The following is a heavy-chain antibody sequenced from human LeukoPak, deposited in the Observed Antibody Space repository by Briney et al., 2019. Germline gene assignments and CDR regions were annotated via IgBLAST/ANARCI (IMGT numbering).Heavy chain of an antibody. CDR1: GGSISSYY. J-gene: IGHJ3*02. CDR2: IYTSGST. Sequence: SETLSLTCTVSGGSISSYYWSWIRQPAGKGLEWIGRIYTSGSTNYNPSLKSRDTMSVDTSKNQFSLKLSSVTAAGTAVYYCARDHSSSWPSVGAFDIWGQGTMVTVSS. V-gene: IGHV4-4*07. CDR3: ARDHSSSWPSVGAFDI. D-gene: IGHD6-13*01.